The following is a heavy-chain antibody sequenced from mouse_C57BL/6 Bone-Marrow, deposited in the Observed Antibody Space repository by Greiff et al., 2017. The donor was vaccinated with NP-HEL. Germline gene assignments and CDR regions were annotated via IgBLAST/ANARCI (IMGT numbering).Heavy chain of an antibody. Sequence: EVKVVESGGGLVKPGGSLKLSCAASGFTFSSYAMSWVRQTPEKRLEWVATISDGGSYTYYPDNVKGRFTISRDNAKNNLYLQMSHLKSEDTAMYYCARFTTVTGFAYWGQGTLVTVSA. J-gene: IGHJ3*01. V-gene: IGHV5-4*03. CDR2: ISDGGSYT. CDR3: ARFTTVTGFAY. CDR1: GFTFSSYA. D-gene: IGHD1-1*01.